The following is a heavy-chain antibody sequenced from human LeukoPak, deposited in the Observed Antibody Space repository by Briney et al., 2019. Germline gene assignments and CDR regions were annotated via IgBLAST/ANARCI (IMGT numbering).Heavy chain of an antibody. Sequence: ASVKVSCKASGYTFRSYFIHSVRQAPGQGLECKGWSNANSADTNYAQKVQGRFAVTRDTSIITAYMERSRLRSDYTAVYFCARGIYSYATPFDYWGQGTLVTVSS. V-gene: IGHV1-2*02. CDR2: SNANSADT. CDR3: ARGIYSYATPFDY. J-gene: IGHJ4*02. D-gene: IGHD2-15*01. CDR1: GYTFRSYF.